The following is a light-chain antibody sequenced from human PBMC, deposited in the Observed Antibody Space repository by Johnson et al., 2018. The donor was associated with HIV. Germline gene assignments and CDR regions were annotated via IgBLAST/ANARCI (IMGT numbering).Light chain of an antibody. Sequence: QSVLTQPPSVYAAPGQKVTISCSTNSSNFGNNYVSWYQQLPGTAPKLLIYENNKRPSGIPDRFSGSKSGTSATLGITGLQTGDEADYYCGTWDSSLSAYVFGTGTKVTVL. CDR1: SSNFGNNY. J-gene: IGLJ1*01. CDR3: GTWDSSLSAYV. CDR2: ENN. V-gene: IGLV1-51*02.